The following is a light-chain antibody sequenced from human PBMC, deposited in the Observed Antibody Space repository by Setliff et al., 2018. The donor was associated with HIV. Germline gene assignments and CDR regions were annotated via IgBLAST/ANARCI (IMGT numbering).Light chain of an antibody. Sequence: QSVLTQPPSVSAAPGQKVTISCSGSSSNIGNNYVSWYQQLPGTAPKLLIYDNDKRPSGIPDRCSGSKSGTSATLGITGRQTGDEADYYCETWDSSLSGCVFGTGTKVTVL. V-gene: IGLV1-51*01. CDR1: SSNIGNNY. J-gene: IGLJ1*01. CDR2: DND. CDR3: ETWDSSLSGCV.